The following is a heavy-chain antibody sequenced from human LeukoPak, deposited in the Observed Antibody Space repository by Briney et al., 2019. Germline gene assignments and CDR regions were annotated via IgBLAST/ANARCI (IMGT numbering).Heavy chain of an antibody. CDR3: ARAGGYDPYFDY. Sequence: GASVKVSCKASGYTFTNYYIYWMRQAPGQGLELMGTINPTAGTTHYAQKFQGRVTMTWDTSTSTVYMDLSSLRSEDTAVYYCARAGGYDPYFDYWGQGTLVTVSS. CDR1: GYTFTNYY. CDR2: INPTAGTT. J-gene: IGHJ4*02. V-gene: IGHV1-46*01. D-gene: IGHD5-12*01.